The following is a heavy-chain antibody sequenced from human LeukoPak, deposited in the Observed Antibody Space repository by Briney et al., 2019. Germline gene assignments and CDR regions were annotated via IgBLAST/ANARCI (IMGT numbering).Heavy chain of an antibody. J-gene: IGHJ4*02. CDR1: GGTFSSYA. Sequence: SVKVSCKASGGTFSSYAISWVRQAPGRGLEWMGGIIPIFGTANYAQKFQGRVTITADESTSTAYMELSSLRSEDTAVYYCARGGEYCTNGVCQSDDYWGQGTLVTVSS. D-gene: IGHD2-8*01. CDR2: IIPIFGTA. CDR3: ARGGEYCTNGVCQSDDY. V-gene: IGHV1-69*13.